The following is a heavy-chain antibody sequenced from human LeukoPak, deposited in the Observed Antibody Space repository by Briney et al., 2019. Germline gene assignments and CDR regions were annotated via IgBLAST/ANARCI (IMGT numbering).Heavy chain of an antibody. J-gene: IGHJ4*01. D-gene: IGHD3-22*01. CDR1: GFTFSSYS. CDR3: ARGIRYYYDSSGYYSDFDY. CDR2: ISSSSSTI. V-gene: IGHV3-48*04. Sequence: GGSLRLSCAASGFTFSSYSMNWVRQAPGKGLEWVSYISSSSSTIYYADSVKGRFTISRDNAKNSLYLQMNSLRAEDTAVYYCARGIRYYYDSSGYYSDFDYWGQEPWSPSPQ.